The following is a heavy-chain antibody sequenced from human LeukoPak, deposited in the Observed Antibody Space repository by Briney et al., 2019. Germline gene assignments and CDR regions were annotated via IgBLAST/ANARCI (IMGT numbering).Heavy chain of an antibody. CDR1: GFTFSDFW. V-gene: IGHV3-7*01. J-gene: IGHJ4*02. CDR2: IKQDGSEK. Sequence: GGSLRLSCEASGFTFSDFWMSWVRQAPGKGLEWVANIKQDGSEKKYADSVKGGFTISRDNAKSSLYLQISRLRAEDTAVYYCARVRGYFDDWGQGTLVTVYS. CDR3: ARVRGYFDD. D-gene: IGHD3-22*01.